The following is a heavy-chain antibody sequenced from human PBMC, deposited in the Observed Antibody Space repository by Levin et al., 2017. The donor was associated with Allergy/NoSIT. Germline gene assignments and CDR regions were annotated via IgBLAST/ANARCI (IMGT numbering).Heavy chain of an antibody. J-gene: IGHJ4*02. CDR2: ISYDGSNK. Sequence: GESLKISCAASGFTFSSYAMHWVRQAPGKGLEWVAVISYDGSNKYYADSVKGRFTISRDNSKNTLYLQMNSLRAEDTAVYYCARDTYYYDSSGYFFDYWGQGTLVTVSS. V-gene: IGHV3-30-3*01. CDR1: GFTFSSYA. D-gene: IGHD3-22*01. CDR3: ARDTYYYDSSGYFFDY.